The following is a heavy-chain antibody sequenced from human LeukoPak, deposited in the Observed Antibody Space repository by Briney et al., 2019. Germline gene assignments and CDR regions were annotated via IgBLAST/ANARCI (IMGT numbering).Heavy chain of an antibody. CDR2: ISWNSGSI. CDR1: GFPFSSYA. J-gene: IGHJ4*02. V-gene: IGHV3-9*01. Sequence: GGSLRLSCAASGFPFSSYAMSWVRPAPGKGLEWVSGISWNSGSIGYADSVKGRFTISRDNAKNSLYLQMNSLRAEDTALYYCAKGKTYYYDSSGYSKRYYFDYWGQGTLVTVSS. D-gene: IGHD3-22*01. CDR3: AKGKTYYYDSSGYSKRYYFDY.